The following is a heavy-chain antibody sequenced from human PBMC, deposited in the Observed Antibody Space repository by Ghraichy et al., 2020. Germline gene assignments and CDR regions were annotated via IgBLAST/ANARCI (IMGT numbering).Heavy chain of an antibody. J-gene: IGHJ3*02. Sequence: SETLSLTCTVSGGSVTSYFWSWIRQSPGKGLEWIGFIFYSGTTNYNPSLRSRVAISLDTANNRFSLQLRSVTAADTAVYFCATDLTHFFEDGRSYHTASHIWGQGTAVTVSS. CDR2: IFYSGTT. V-gene: IGHV4-59*02. CDR3: ATDLTHFFEDGRSYHTASHI. CDR1: GGSVTSYF. D-gene: IGHD6-6*01.